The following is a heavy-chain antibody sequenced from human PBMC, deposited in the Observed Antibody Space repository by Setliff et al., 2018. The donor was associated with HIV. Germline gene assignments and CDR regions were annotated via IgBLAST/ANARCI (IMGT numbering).Heavy chain of an antibody. V-gene: IGHV4-59*11. CDR3: ARAGSDYAYDI. CDR2: IHYTGIS. CDR1: GGSMGSHY. J-gene: IGHJ3*02. D-gene: IGHD2-21*02. Sequence: PSETLSLTCVISGGSMGSHYWSWIRQSPGKGLEWIGNIHYTGISDINPSLGSRVTISLATSKNQFSLSLRSLSAADTAVYYCARAGSDYAYDIWGQGTKVTVSS.